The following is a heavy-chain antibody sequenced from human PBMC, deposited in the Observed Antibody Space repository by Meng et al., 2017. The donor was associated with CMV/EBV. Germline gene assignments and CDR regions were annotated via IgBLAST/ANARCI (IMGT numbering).Heavy chain of an antibody. V-gene: IGHV1-69*05. J-gene: IGHJ6*02. CDR2: IIPIFGTA. Sequence: SVKVSCKASGGTFSSYAISWVRQAPGQGLEWMGGIIPIFGTANYAQKFQGRVTITTDESTSTAYMELSSLRSEDTAVYYCARDSRGFYSSSPRTGMDVWGQGTTVTVSS. CDR3: ARDSRGFYSSSPRTGMDV. D-gene: IGHD6-6*01. CDR1: GGTFSSYA.